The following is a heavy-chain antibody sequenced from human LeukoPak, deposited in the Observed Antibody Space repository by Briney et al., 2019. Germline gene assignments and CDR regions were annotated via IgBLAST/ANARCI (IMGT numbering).Heavy chain of an antibody. Sequence: GASVKVSCKASGYTFTGYYMHWVRQAPGQGLEWMGWINPNSGGTNYAQKFQGRVTMTRDTSISTAYMELSRLRSDDTAVYYCARAPGPFGELLGYFDYWGQGTLVTVSS. D-gene: IGHD3-10*01. CDR1: GYTFTGYY. V-gene: IGHV1-2*02. CDR3: ARAPGPFGELLGYFDY. J-gene: IGHJ4*02. CDR2: INPNSGGT.